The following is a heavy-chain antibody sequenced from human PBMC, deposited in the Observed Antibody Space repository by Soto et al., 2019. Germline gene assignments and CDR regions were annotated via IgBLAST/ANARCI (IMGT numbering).Heavy chain of an antibody. D-gene: IGHD3-3*01. CDR3: ASRSGVSGYNDY. Sequence: QVQLVQSVDEVKKPGSSVKVSCKASGGTFSSYAISWVRQAPGQGLEWMGGIIPIFGTANYAQKVQGRVTSTADKSTSTASMEQSSLRSEDTAVYDCASRSGVSGYNDYWGQGTLVTVSS. CDR1: GGTFSSYA. CDR2: IIPIFGTA. J-gene: IGHJ4*02. V-gene: IGHV1-69*06.